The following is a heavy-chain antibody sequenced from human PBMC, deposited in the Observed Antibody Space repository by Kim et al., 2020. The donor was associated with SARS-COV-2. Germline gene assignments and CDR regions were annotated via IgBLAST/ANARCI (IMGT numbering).Heavy chain of an antibody. CDR3: TRDLYSNSWTNHYYGMDV. CDR2: ISGSSSTR. Sequence: GGSLRLSCAASGFTFSAHSMNWVRQAPGKGLEWISYISGSSSTRFYADSVKGRFTISRDNGKMSLYLQMNSLRPEDTAMYYCTRDLYSNSWTNHYYGMDVWGQGTTVTVSS. V-gene: IGHV3-48*04. J-gene: IGHJ6*02. CDR1: GFTFSAHS. D-gene: IGHD4-4*01.